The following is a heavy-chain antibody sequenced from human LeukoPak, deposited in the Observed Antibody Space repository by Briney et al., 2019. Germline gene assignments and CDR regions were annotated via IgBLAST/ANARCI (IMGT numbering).Heavy chain of an antibody. V-gene: IGHV3-53*01. J-gene: IGHJ4*02. CDR3: ARGQVVGATDYFDY. CDR2: IYSGGGT. D-gene: IGHD1-26*01. Sequence: GGSLRLSCAASGFTVSNHYMNWVRQAPGKGLEWVSVIYSGGGTHYTDSVKGRFTIPRDNSKNTLFLQMNNLRAEDTALYYCARGQVVGATDYFDYWGQGTPVTVAS. CDR1: GFTVSNHY.